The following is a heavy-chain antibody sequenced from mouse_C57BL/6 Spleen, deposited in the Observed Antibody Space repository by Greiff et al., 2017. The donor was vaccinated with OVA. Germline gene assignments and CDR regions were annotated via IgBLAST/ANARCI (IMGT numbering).Heavy chain of an antibody. Sequence: VQLQQSGPGLVKPSQSLSLTCSVTGYSITSGYYWNWIRQFPGNKLEWMGYISYDGSNNYNPSLKNRISITRDTSKNQFFLKLNSVTTEDTATYYCARAGGSSLDYWGQGTTLTVSS. V-gene: IGHV3-6*01. J-gene: IGHJ2*01. CDR2: ISYDGSN. D-gene: IGHD1-1*01. CDR1: GYSITSGYY. CDR3: ARAGGSSLDY.